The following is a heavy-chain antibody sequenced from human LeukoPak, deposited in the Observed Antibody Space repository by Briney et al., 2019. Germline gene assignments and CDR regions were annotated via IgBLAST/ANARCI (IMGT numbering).Heavy chain of an antibody. J-gene: IGHJ6*02. Sequence: GGSLRLSRAASGFTLSSYAIHWVRQAPGKGLEWVAVMSFDVRNTYYSESVKGRFTITRDNFRNTLYLQMNSLRTEDTAVYYCAFLEGYSYGTGSSYGTDVWGQGTAVTVSS. V-gene: IGHV3-30*03. D-gene: IGHD5-18*01. CDR1: GFTLSSYA. CDR3: AFLEGYSYGTGSSYGTDV. CDR2: MSFDVRNT.